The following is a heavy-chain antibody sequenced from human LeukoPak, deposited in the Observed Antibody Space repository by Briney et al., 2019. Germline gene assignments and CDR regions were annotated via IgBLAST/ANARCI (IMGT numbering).Heavy chain of an antibody. Sequence: QAGGSLRLSCAASGFTFSSYSMNWVRQAPGKGLEWVSYISSSSITIYYADSVKGRFTISRDNAKNSLYLQMNSLRAEDTAVYYCAKDVTDDILTGYYRFGLSNYFDYWGQGTLVTVSS. V-gene: IGHV3-48*04. CDR3: AKDVTDDILTGYYRFGLSNYFDY. D-gene: IGHD3-9*01. CDR2: ISSSSITI. J-gene: IGHJ4*02. CDR1: GFTFSSYS.